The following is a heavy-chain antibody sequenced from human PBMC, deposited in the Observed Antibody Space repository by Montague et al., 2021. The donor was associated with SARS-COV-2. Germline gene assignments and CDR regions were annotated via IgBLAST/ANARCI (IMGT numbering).Heavy chain of an antibody. J-gene: IGHJ4*02. Sequence: SETLSLTCTVAGGSISSSNYYWGWIRQPPGKGLEWIGYIYYNTGXTSYNPSLQSRVTISLDTSKNQFSLNLRSVTAADTALYFCARGTGYDYHFDCWGLGTLVTVSS. CDR1: GGSISSSNYY. V-gene: IGHV4-61*05. CDR3: ARGTGYDYHFDC. D-gene: IGHD5-12*01. CDR2: IYYNTGXT.